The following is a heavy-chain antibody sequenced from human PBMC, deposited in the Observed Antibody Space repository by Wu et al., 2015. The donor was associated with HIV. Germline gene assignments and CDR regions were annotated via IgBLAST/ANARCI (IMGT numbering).Heavy chain of an antibody. CDR2: IIPIFSTA. J-gene: IGHJ2*01. Sequence: QVQLVQSGAEVKKPGSSVRVSCKASGGTFSSFAITWLRQAPGQGLDWMGRIIPIFSTANYAQKFQGRVTITADESTSTAYMDLSSLRSEDTAVYYCARDSVWFGDSRPNWYFDLWGRGXLVTVSS. D-gene: IGHD3-10*01. V-gene: IGHV1-69*13. CDR1: GGTFSSFA. CDR3: ARDSVWFGDSRPNWYFDL.